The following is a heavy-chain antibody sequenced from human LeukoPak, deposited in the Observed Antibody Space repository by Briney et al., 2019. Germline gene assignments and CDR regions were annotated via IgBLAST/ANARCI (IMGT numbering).Heavy chain of an antibody. J-gene: IGHJ3*02. Sequence: GGSLRLSCAASGFTFSNAWMSWVRQAPGKGLEWVGRIKSKTDGGTTDYAAPVKGRFTISRDDSKNTLYLQMNSLKTEDTAVYYCTSRAHDYDFWSGSDAFDIWGQGTMVTVSS. V-gene: IGHV3-15*01. CDR2: IKSKTDGGTT. CDR3: TSRAHDYDFWSGSDAFDI. D-gene: IGHD3-3*01. CDR1: GFTFSNAW.